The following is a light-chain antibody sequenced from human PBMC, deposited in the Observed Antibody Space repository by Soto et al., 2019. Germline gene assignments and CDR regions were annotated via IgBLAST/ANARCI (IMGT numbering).Light chain of an antibody. J-gene: IGKJ1*01. Sequence: EIVMTQSPATLSVSPGERATLSCRASQSVSSNLARYQQKPGQAPRLLIYGASIRATGIPARFSGSGSGTEFTLTISSLQSEDFAVYYCQQYNNWPRTFGQGTKVDIK. CDR3: QQYNNWPRT. CDR2: GAS. CDR1: QSVSSN. V-gene: IGKV3D-15*01.